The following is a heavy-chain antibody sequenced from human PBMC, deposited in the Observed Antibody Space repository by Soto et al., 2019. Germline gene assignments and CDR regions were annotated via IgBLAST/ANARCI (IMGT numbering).Heavy chain of an antibody. CDR1: GYRLPSYF. CDR3: ARGVGGNLVYFDY. D-gene: IGHD2-15*01. J-gene: IGHJ4*02. CDR2: IYPGDSNT. Sequence: GESLKISGKGSGYRLPSYFIASVRQMSGKGLEWMGIIYPGDSNTIYSPSFQGQVTISADKSISTAYLQWSSLKASDTAMYYCARGVGGNLVYFDYWGQGALVTVSS. V-gene: IGHV5-51*01.